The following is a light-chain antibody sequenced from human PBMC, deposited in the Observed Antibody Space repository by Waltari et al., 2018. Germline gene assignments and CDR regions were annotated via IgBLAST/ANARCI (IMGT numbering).Light chain of an antibody. J-gene: IGKJ5*01. CDR1: QTVSSN. CDR3: QQYNRWPPIT. CDR2: GAS. Sequence: EVVMTQSPATLSVFPGESATLSCRASQTVSSNLAWYQQRPGQAPRLLIFGASTRAPSVPARFSGSGSGTEFTLTIRSLQSEDSAVYYCQQYNRWPPITFGQGTRLEIK. V-gene: IGKV3-15*01.